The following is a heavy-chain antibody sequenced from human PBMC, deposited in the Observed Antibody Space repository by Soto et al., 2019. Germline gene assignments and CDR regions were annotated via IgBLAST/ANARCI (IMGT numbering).Heavy chain of an antibody. CDR1: GFTFSTYA. D-gene: IGHD4-17*01. J-gene: IGHJ4*02. V-gene: IGHV3-23*01. CDR2: ITGSGGST. CDR3: AKDRYGDYGGIDY. Sequence: EVQLLESGGGLVQPGGSLRLSCAASGFTFSTYAMIWVRQAPGKGLEWVSVITGSGGSTYYADSVKGRFTISRDTXKNTLFLQMNSLRAEDTALYYCAKDRYGDYGGIDYWGQGTMVTVSS.